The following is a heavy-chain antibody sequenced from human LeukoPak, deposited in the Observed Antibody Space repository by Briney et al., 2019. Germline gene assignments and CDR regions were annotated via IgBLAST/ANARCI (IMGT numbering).Heavy chain of an antibody. CDR2: INHSGST. J-gene: IGHJ4*02. D-gene: IGHD6-19*01. Sequence: KPSETLSLTCAVYGGSFSGYYWSWIRQPPGKGLEWIGEINHSGSTNYNPSLKSRVTISVDTSKNQFSLKLSSVTAADTAVYYCARVLGRGIAVAATVYFDYWGQGTLVTVSS. CDR3: ARVLGRGIAVAATVYFDY. CDR1: GGSFSGYY. V-gene: IGHV4-34*01.